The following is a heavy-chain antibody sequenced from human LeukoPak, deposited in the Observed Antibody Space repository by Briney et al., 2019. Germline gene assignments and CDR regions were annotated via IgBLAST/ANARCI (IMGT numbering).Heavy chain of an antibody. CDR1: GYTFNDYY. CDR2: INPSNGGT. Sequence: ASVKVSCKVSGYTFNDYYVHWVRQASGQGLEWMGRINPSNGGTNYTQRFQGRVTMTRDRSITTAYMELSRLRSDDTAVYYCARLSDRIAAHNDYWGQGTLITVSS. V-gene: IGHV1-2*06. J-gene: IGHJ4*02. CDR3: ARLSDRIAAHNDY. D-gene: IGHD6-6*01.